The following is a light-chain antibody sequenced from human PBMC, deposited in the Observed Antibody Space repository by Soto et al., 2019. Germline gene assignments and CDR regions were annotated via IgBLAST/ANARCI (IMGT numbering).Light chain of an antibody. CDR3: GSYAGSYTFARNV. J-gene: IGLJ1*01. Sequence: QSVLTQPRSVSGSPGQSVTISCTGTSSDVAIYNYISWYQQHPGEAPKLMIHDVSERPSGVPDRFSGSKSGNTASLTISGLQAEDEADYYCGSYAGSYTFARNVFGTGTKVTVL. V-gene: IGLV2-11*01. CDR2: DVS. CDR1: SSDVAIYNY.